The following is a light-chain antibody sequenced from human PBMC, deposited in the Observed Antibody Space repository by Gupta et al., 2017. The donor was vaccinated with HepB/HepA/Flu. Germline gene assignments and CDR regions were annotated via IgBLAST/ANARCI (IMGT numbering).Light chain of an antibody. CDR2: GTT. CDR3: QQSFSTPVT. V-gene: IGKV1-39*01. Sequence: IQIIQSPSSLSASVGDRVTITCRASQKIGISLNWFQQKPGTAPKLLIYGTTNLQSGVPLRFSGSASGTDFTLTISTLQPEDFAIYYCQQSFSTPVTFGGGTKVEIK. CDR1: QKIGIS. J-gene: IGKJ4*02.